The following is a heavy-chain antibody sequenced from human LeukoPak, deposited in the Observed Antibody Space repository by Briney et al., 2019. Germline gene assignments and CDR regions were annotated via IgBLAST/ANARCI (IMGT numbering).Heavy chain of an antibody. Sequence: GGSLRLSCAASGFTFSNAWMSWVRQAPGKGLEWVGRIKSKTDGGTTDYAAPVKGRFTISRDDSKNTLYLQMNSLKTEDTAVYYCTTDVIGVYRTPPPAFDIWGQGTMVTVSS. CDR3: TTDVIGVYRTPPPAFDI. V-gene: IGHV3-15*01. CDR2: IKSKTDGGTT. CDR1: GFTFSNAW. D-gene: IGHD2/OR15-2a*01. J-gene: IGHJ3*02.